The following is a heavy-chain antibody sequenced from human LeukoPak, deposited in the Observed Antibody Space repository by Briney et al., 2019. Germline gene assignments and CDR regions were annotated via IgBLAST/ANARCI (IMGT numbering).Heavy chain of an antibody. Sequence: SLRLSCAASGFTFDDHAMHWVPQAPGKGLEWVAGVSGNSGSTGYADYVKGRFSVSRDNAKNYLYLQMNSLRVEDTALYHCAKGSGSWADYWGQGTLVTVSS. D-gene: IGHD2-15*01. CDR2: VSGNSGST. CDR1: GFTFDDHA. V-gene: IGHV3-9*01. CDR3: AKGSGSWADY. J-gene: IGHJ4*02.